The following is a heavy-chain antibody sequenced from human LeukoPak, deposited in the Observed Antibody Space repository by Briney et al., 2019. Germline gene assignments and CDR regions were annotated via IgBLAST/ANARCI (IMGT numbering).Heavy chain of an antibody. CDR2: IYYSGST. CDR3: ARAGCSSTSCYLRGNWFDP. V-gene: IGHV4-31*03. J-gene: IGHJ5*02. D-gene: IGHD2-2*01. Sequence: PSETLSLTCTVSGGSISSGGYYWSWIRQHPGKGLEWIGYIYYSGSTYYNPSLKSRVTISVDTSKNQFSLKLSSVTAADTAVYYCARAGCSSTSCYLRGNWFDPWGQGTLVTVSS. CDR1: GGSISSGGYY.